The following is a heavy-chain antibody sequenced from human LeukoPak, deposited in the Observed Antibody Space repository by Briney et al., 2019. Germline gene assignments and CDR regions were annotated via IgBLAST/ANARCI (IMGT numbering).Heavy chain of an antibody. J-gene: IGHJ4*02. CDR1: GFTFSSYS. CDR3: ARDDYGAPEDY. V-gene: IGHV3-48*01. D-gene: IGHD4-17*01. CDR2: ISNSSSTI. Sequence: SLRLSCAASGFTFSSYSMNWVRQAPGKGLEWVSYISNSSSTIYYADSVKGRFTISRDNAKNSLYLQMNSLRAEDTAVYYCARDDYGAPEDYWGQGTLVTVSS.